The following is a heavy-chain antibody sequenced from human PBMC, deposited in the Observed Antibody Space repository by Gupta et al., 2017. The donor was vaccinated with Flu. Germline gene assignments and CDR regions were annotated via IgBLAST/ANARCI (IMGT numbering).Heavy chain of an antibody. CDR1: GGSFSGYY. Sequence: QVQLQQWGAGLLKPSETLSLTCAVYGGSFSGYYWSWIRQPPGKGLEWIGEINHSGSTNYNPSLKSRVTISVDTSKNQFSLKLSSVTAADTAVYYCARVQSGVDTAMDPLGDFDIWGQGTMVTVSS. J-gene: IGHJ3*02. V-gene: IGHV4-34*01. CDR2: INHSGST. D-gene: IGHD5-18*01. CDR3: ARVQSGVDTAMDPLGDFDI.